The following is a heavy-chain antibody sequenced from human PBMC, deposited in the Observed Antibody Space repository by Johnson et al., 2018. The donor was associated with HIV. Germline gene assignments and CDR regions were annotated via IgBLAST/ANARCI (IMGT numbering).Heavy chain of an antibody. CDR3: ARGRGVGRPIQKWLGAAFDI. V-gene: IGHV3-23*04. CDR1: GFTFSDCA. Sequence: VQLVESGGGLVQPRGSLRLSCAASGFTFSDCAMSWVRQGPGKGLEWVSAITVSGDNTYYADSVKGRFTISRDNSKNTLYLQMSSLRAGDTAVYYCARGRGVGRPIQKWLGAAFDIWGHGTMVTVSS. J-gene: IGHJ3*02. D-gene: IGHD5-18*01. CDR2: ITVSGDNT.